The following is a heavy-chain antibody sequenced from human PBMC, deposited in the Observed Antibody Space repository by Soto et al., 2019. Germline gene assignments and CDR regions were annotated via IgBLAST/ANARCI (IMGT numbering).Heavy chain of an antibody. D-gene: IGHD2-15*01. V-gene: IGHV3-21*01. Sequence: GSLRLSCISSGFTFRTYTMNWVRQAPGMGLEWVSSISSSSRYIYYADSVRGRFTIPRDNAKNSLYLQINSLRAEDTAVYYCARDRLVAATSAPPYCYYGMDVWGQGTTVTVSS. CDR3: ARDRLVAATSAPPYCYYGMDV. J-gene: IGHJ6*02. CDR1: GFTFRTYT. CDR2: ISSSSRYI.